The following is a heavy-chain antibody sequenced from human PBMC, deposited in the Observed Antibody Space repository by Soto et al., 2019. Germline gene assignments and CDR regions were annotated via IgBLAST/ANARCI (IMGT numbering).Heavy chain of an antibody. CDR1: GYTFTGYY. CDR3: ARFKRQYLNWFDP. V-gene: IGHV1-2*02. J-gene: IGHJ5*02. CDR2: LNPNSGGT. Sequence: GASVKVSCKASGYTFTGYYMHWVRQATGQGLEWMGWLNPNSGGTNYAQKFQGRVTMTRDTSISTAYMELSRLRSDDTAVYYFARFKRQYLNWFDPWGQGTLVTVSS. D-gene: IGHD2-2*01.